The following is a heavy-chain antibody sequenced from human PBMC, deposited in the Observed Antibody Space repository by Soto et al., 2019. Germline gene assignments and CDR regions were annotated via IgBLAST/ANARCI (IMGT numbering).Heavy chain of an antibody. J-gene: IGHJ6*02. Sequence: SETLYLTCTVSGGSINSGDYSWTWIRQPPGKGLEWIGYNYHTGTTYYNMSLKSRVTISVDRSNNHFSLKLSSVTAADTAVYYCARNLEQQLPKHYYYYGMDVWGQGTTVT. CDR1: GGSINSGDYS. V-gene: IGHV4-30-2*01. D-gene: IGHD6-13*01. CDR2: NYHTGTT. CDR3: ARNLEQQLPKHYYYYGMDV.